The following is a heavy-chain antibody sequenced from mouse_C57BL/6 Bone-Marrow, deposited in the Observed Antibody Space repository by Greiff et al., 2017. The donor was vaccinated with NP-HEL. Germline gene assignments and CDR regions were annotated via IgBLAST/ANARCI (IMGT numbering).Heavy chain of an antibody. CDR2: IYPRSGNT. CDR1: GYTFTSYG. D-gene: IGHD2-4*01. V-gene: IGHV1-81*01. J-gene: IGHJ2*01. CDR3: ARWRLRFDY. Sequence: QVHVKQSGAELARPGASVKLSCKASGYTFTSYGISWVKQRPGQGLEWIGEIYPRSGNTYYNEKFKGKATLTADKSSSTAYMELRSLTSEDSAVYFCARWRLRFDYWGQGTTLTVSS.